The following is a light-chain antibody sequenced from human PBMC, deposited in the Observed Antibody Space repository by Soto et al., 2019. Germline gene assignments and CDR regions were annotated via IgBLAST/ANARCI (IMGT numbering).Light chain of an antibody. CDR3: QQYNGYAIT. V-gene: IGKV1-16*01. Sequence: DIQLTQSPSSLSASVGDRVTITGRASQAFTNYLAWLQQKPGKPHKTVIYAASSLQSGAPSRFNGSGHGTDFTLNISVLQPEDFATYYCQQYNGYAITFGGGTKIEIK. CDR2: AAS. CDR1: QAFTNY. J-gene: IGKJ4*01.